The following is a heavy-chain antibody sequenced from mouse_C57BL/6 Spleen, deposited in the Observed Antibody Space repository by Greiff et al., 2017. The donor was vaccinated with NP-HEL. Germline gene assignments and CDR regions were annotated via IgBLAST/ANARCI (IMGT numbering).Heavy chain of an antibody. Sequence: EVKLVESGGGLVQPGGSMKLSCAASGFTFSDAWMDWVRQSPEKGLEWVAEIRNKANNHATYYAESVKGRFTISRDDSKSSVYLQMNSLRAEDTGIYYCTRPGSSYDWYFDVWGTGTTVTVSS. J-gene: IGHJ1*03. CDR3: TRPGSSYDWYFDV. CDR2: IRNKANNHAT. D-gene: IGHD1-1*01. CDR1: GFTFSDAW. V-gene: IGHV6-6*01.